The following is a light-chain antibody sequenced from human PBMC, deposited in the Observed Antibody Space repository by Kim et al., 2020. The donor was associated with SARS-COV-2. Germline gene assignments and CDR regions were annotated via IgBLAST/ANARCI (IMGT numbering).Light chain of an antibody. CDR3: QQYYSSRGFT. J-gene: IGKJ3*01. CDR1: QSVFYSSNNKNY. CDR2: WAS. V-gene: IGKV4-1*01. Sequence: DIVMTQSPDSLAVSLGERATINCQSSQSVFYSSNNKNYCAWYQQKPGQPPKLLIYWASTRESGVPDRLSGSGSGTDFTVTISSLQAEEVGVYYSQQYYSSRGFTIGRRTKVDIK.